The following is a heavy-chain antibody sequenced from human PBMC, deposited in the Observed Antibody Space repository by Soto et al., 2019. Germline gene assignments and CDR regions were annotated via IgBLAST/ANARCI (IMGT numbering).Heavy chain of an antibody. CDR2: ISYDGSNK. J-gene: IGHJ4*02. V-gene: IGHV3-30*18. D-gene: IGHD6-13*01. CDR1: GFTFSSYG. Sequence: PGGSLGLSCAASGFTFSSYGMHWVRQAPGKGLEWVAVISYDGSNKYYADSVKGRFTISRDNSKNTLYLQMNSLRAEDTAVYYCAKYRAAAAGRNYYFDYWGQGTLVTVSS. CDR3: AKYRAAAAGRNYYFDY.